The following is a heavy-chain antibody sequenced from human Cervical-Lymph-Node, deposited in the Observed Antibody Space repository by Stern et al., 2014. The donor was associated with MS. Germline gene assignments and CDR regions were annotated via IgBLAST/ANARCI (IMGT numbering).Heavy chain of an antibody. J-gene: IGHJ6*02. D-gene: IGHD5/OR15-5a*01. Sequence: VQLVESGGGVVQPGRSLRLSCAASGFTFRSYNMHWVRQSPGKGLEWVALISYDGSDTHYADSVKGRFTVSRDNSKNTLHLQMNSVRVEDTAVYYCAKDRGVYEFYFYGMDVWGQGTTVTVSS. CDR2: ISYDGSDT. CDR1: GFTFRSYN. CDR3: AKDRGVYEFYFYGMDV. V-gene: IGHV3-30*04.